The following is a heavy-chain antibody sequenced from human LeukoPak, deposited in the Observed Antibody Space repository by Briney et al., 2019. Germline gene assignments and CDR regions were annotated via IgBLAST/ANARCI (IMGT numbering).Heavy chain of an antibody. CDR2: ISGSGGST. CDR1: GFTFSGYA. CDR3: AKGHAVAGLTYFVY. J-gene: IGHJ4*02. D-gene: IGHD6-19*01. Sequence: GGSLRLSCAASGFTFSGYALSWVRQAPGKGLEWVSAISGSGGSTYYADSVKGRFTISRDNSKNTLYLQMNSLRAEDTAVYYCAKGHAVAGLTYFVYWGQGTLVTVSS. V-gene: IGHV3-23*01.